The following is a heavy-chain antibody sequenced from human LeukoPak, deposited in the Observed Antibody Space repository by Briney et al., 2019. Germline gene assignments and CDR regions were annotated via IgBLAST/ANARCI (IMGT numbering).Heavy chain of an antibody. CDR3: ASGWFGEYISKGQRYYYYYYGMDV. CDR2: IYYSGST. V-gene: IGHV4-59*08. D-gene: IGHD3-10*01. J-gene: IGHJ6*02. CDR1: GGSISSYY. Sequence: PSETLSLTCTVSGGSISSYYWSWIRQPPGKGLEWIGYIYYSGSTNYNPSLKSRVTISVDTSKNQFSLKLSSVTAADTAVYYCASGWFGEYISKGQRYYYYYYGMDVWGQGTTVTVSS.